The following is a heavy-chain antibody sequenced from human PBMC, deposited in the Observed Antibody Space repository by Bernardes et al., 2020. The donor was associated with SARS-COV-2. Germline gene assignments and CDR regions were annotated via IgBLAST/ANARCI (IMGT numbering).Heavy chain of an antibody. CDR1: GGSISSSGYY. CDR2: FSDSGTT. V-gene: IGHV4-39*01. D-gene: IGHD2-2*01. J-gene: IGHJ4*02. Sequence: SETLSLTCTVSGGSISSSGYYWGWIRQPPGKGLEWIGSFSDSGTTYYNPSLKTRVTISVDTSKTQFSLRLSSVTAADTAVYYCARHWKYQPQYYFDSWGQGTLVTVSS. CDR3: ARHWKYQPQYYFDS.